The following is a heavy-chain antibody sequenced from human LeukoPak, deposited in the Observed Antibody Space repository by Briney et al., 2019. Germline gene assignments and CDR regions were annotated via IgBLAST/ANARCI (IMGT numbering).Heavy chain of an antibody. CDR2: IYHSGST. V-gene: IGHV4-4*02. CDR3: ASFSRIAVAHRKRYYFDY. D-gene: IGHD6-19*01. Sequence: PSGTLSLTCAVSGGSISSSNWWSWVRQPPGKGLEWIGEIYHSGSTNYNPSLKSRVTISVDKSKNQFSLKLSSVTAADTAVYYCASFSRIAVAHRKRYYFDYWGQGTLVTVSS. J-gene: IGHJ4*02. CDR1: GGSISSSNW.